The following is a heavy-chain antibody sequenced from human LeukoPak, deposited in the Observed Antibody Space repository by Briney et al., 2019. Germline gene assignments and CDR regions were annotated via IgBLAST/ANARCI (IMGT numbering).Heavy chain of an antibody. CDR3: TRLAPGSGDAFDI. D-gene: IGHD2-15*01. CDR2: ISSSGSTI. J-gene: IGHJ3*02. V-gene: IGHV3-48*03. Sequence: GGSLRLSCAASGFTFSSYEMNWVRQAPGKGLEWVSYISSSGSTIYYADSVKGRFTISRDNAKNSLYLQMNSLRAEDTAVYYCTRLAPGSGDAFDIWGQGTMVTVSS. CDR1: GFTFSSYE.